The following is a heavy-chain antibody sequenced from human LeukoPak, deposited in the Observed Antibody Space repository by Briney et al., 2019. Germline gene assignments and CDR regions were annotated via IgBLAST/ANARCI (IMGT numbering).Heavy chain of an antibody. J-gene: IGHJ4*02. V-gene: IGHV3-15*01. CDR3: TTGSNRYDSSDFDH. Sequence: PGGSLRLSCVGSGFTFSDYWMSWVRQAPGKGLEWVGRIYRKADGGTTEYYAPVKGRFTISRDDSKNTLYLQMNSLKTEDTAVYYCTTGSNRYDSSDFDHWGQGTLVTVSS. CDR1: GFTFSDYW. D-gene: IGHD3-22*01. CDR2: IYRKADGGTT.